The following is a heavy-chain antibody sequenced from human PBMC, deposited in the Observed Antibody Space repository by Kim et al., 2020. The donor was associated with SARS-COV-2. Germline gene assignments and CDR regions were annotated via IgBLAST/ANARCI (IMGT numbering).Heavy chain of an antibody. CDR2: ISPDDSIT. D-gene: IGHD6-6*01. CDR1: GYSFTNHW. CDR3: ARLVRGAATQHDY. J-gene: IGHJ4*02. V-gene: IGHV5-51*01. Sequence: GESLKISCKVSGYSFTNHWIAWVRQIPGKGLEWMGIISPDDSITRYSPSFRGQVTLSADKSITTAYLQWSSLNASDTAIYYCARLVRGAATQHDYWGQGT.